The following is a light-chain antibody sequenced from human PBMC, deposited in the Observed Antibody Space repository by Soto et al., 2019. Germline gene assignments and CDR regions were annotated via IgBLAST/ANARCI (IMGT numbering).Light chain of an antibody. CDR1: QDISNY. V-gene: IGKV1-33*01. CDR3: QQYDNHPLT. J-gene: IGKJ4*01. Sequence: DIQMTQSPSSLSASVGDRVTITCQASQDISNYLNWYQQKPGKAPKLLIYDASNLETGVPSRFSGSGSGTDFTFTISSLQAEDIATYYFQQYDNHPLTVGGGTKVEIK. CDR2: DAS.